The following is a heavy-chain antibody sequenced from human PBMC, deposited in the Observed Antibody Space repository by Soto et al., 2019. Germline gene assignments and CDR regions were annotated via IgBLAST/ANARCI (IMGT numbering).Heavy chain of an antibody. CDR2: IYYSGST. V-gene: IGHV4-31*03. CDR3: ARDRVDILTGYYEDY. Sequence: SETLSLTCTVSGGSISSGGYYWSWIRQHPGKGLEWIGYIYYSGSTYYNPSLKSRVTISVDTSKNQFSLKLSSVTAADTAVYYCARDRVDILTGYYEDYWGQGTLVTISS. D-gene: IGHD3-9*01. J-gene: IGHJ4*02. CDR1: GGSISSGGYY.